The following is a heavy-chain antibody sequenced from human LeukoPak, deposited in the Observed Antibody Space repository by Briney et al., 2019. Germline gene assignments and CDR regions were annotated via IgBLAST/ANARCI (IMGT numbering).Heavy chain of an antibody. V-gene: IGHV3-23*01. CDR2: ISGSGGST. D-gene: IGHD3-22*01. Sequence: GGSLRLSCAASGFTFSSYAMSWVRQAPGKGLEWVSAISGSGGSTYYVDSVKGRFTISRDNFKNTPYLQMNSLRAEDTAVYYCAKVRDYDSSGYSDYWGQGNLVTVSS. CDR1: GFTFSSYA. J-gene: IGHJ4*02. CDR3: AKVRDYDSSGYSDY.